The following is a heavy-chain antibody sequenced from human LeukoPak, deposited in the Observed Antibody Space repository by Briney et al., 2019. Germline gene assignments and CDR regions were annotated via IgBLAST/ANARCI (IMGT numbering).Heavy chain of an antibody. CDR2: ISAYNGNT. CDR3: ARRGSGYSSRNDAFDI. J-gene: IGHJ3*02. CDR1: GYTFTSYG. V-gene: IGHV1-18*01. Sequence: ASVKVSCKASGYTFTSYGISWVRQAPGQGLEWMGWISAYNGNTNYAQKLQGRVTMTTDTSTSTAYMEPSSLRSEDTAVYYCARRGSGYSSRNDAFDIWGQGTMVTVSS. D-gene: IGHD6-13*01.